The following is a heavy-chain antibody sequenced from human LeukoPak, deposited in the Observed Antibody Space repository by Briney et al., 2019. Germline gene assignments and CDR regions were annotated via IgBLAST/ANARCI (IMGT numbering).Heavy chain of an antibody. V-gene: IGHV3-33*01. CDR3: ARDPQCSGGSCYRPYYYYGMDV. D-gene: IGHD2-15*01. Sequence: GRSLRLSCAASGFTFSSYGMHWVRQAQGKGLEWVAVIWYDGSNKYYADSVKGRFTISRDNSKNTLYLQMNSLRAEDTAVYYCARDPQCSGGSCYRPYYYYGMDVWGQGTTVTVSS. CDR1: GFTFSSYG. J-gene: IGHJ6*02. CDR2: IWYDGSNK.